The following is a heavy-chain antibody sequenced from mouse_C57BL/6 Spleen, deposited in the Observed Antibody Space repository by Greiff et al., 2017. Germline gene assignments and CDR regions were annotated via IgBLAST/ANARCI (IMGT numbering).Heavy chain of an antibody. D-gene: IGHD3-3*01. CDR1: GFTFSRSA. V-gene: IGHV5-9-1*02. Sequence: EVMLVESGEGLVKPGGSLKLSCAASGFTFSRSAMSWVRQTPEKRLEWVAYISNGGDYIYYAATVKGRFTISRDNARNTLYLQVSSLKSEDTAMYYCTRDLRDEGYFDVWGTGTTVTVSS. J-gene: IGHJ1*03. CDR3: TRDLRDEGYFDV. CDR2: ISNGGDYI.